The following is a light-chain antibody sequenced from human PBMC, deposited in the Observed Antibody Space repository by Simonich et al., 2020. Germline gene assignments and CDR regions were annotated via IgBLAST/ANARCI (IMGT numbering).Light chain of an antibody. CDR2: DVS. CDR1: SSDVGGYNY. CDR3: CSYAGSYTLV. Sequence: QSALTQPRSVSGSPGQSVTISCTGTSSDVGGYNYVSWYQQHPGKAPKLMIYDVSKRPSGVPVRFSDSKSGNTASLTISGLQAEDEADYYCCSYAGSYTLVFGGGTKLTVL. V-gene: IGLV2-11*01. J-gene: IGLJ3*02.